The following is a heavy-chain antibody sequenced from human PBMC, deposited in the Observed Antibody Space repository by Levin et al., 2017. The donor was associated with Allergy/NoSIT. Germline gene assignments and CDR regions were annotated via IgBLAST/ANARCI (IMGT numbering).Heavy chain of an antibody. CDR2: IYPGDPDI. J-gene: IGHJ6*02. D-gene: IGHD2-21*02. Sequence: GESLKISCEVSGFTFTSHWIAWVRQVPGKGLEWMGIIYPGDPDIRYSPSVQGQVTMSVDESTATAYLQWSSLKASDTAVYYCARKPRSGSDPAHGMDVWGQGTAVNVS. V-gene: IGHV5-51*01. CDR3: ARKPRSGSDPAHGMDV. CDR1: GFTFTSHW.